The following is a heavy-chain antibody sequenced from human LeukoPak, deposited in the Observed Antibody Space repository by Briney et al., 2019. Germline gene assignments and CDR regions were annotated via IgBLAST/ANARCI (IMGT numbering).Heavy chain of an antibody. Sequence: GGSLRLSCAASGFTFSSYSMNWVRQAPGKGLEWVSSISSSSSYIYYADLVKGRFTISRDNAKNSLYLQMNSLRAEDTAVYYCARDRSLGYCSGGSCNKAYYYYYDMDVWGKGTTVTVSS. V-gene: IGHV3-21*01. CDR1: GFTFSSYS. D-gene: IGHD2-15*01. CDR2: ISSSSSYI. CDR3: ARDRSLGYCSGGSCNKAYYYYYDMDV. J-gene: IGHJ6*04.